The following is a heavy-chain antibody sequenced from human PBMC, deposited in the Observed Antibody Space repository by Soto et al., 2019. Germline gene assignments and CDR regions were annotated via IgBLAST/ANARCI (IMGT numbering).Heavy chain of an antibody. Sequence: GGSVKVSCKASGYTFTGYYMHWVRQAPGQGLEWMGWINPNSGGTNYAQKFQGWVTMTRDTSISTAYMELSRLRSDDTAVYYCARGVVVAATVHWFDPWGQGTLVTVSS. D-gene: IGHD2-15*01. V-gene: IGHV1-2*04. CDR1: GYTFTGYY. J-gene: IGHJ5*02. CDR3: ARGVVVAATVHWFDP. CDR2: INPNSGGT.